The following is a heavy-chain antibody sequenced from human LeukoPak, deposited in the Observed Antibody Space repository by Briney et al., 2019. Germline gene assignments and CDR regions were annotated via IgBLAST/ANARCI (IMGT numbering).Heavy chain of an antibody. CDR2: ITSRSTYI. Sequence: GGSLRLSCAASGFTFSSYSMNWVRQAPGKGLEWVSSITSRSTYINYADSAKGRFTISRDNAKNSQYLQMNSLRAEDTAVYYWARFLLGATTNKSYCDYRDVWGKGTMVTVSS. CDR1: GFTFSSYS. V-gene: IGHV3-21*01. D-gene: IGHD1-26*01. CDR3: ARFLLGATTNKSYCDYRDV. J-gene: IGHJ6*03.